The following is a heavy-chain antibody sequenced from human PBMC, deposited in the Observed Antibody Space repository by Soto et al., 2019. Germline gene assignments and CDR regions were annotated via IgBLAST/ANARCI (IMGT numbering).Heavy chain of an antibody. Sequence: QVQLVQSGPELKKPVASVKVSCKTSGYSFHNSGISWVRQAPGQGLEWMGWISVLNGYAHYGQKFQGRVIMTADTFTSTAYMELRGLRSDDTAMYYCSKNGTTWFASWGQGTPVTVSS. J-gene: IGHJ5*01. CDR2: ISVLNGYA. V-gene: IGHV1-18*01. CDR1: GYSFHNSG. CDR3: SKNGTTWFAS. D-gene: IGHD1-1*01.